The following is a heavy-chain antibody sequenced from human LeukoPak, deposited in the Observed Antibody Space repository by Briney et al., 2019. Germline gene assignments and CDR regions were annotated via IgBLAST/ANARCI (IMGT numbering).Heavy chain of an antibody. CDR1: GGSISSYY. CDR3: ARVSVVTPAVFAFDI. D-gene: IGHD2-21*02. Sequence: AETLSLTCTVSGGSISSYYGSWIRQPPGKGLEWIGYIYYRGSTNYNPSLKSRVTISVDTSKNQSSLKLSSVTAADTAVYYCARVSVVTPAVFAFDIWGQGTMVTVSS. CDR2: IYYRGST. V-gene: IGHV4-59*01. J-gene: IGHJ3*02.